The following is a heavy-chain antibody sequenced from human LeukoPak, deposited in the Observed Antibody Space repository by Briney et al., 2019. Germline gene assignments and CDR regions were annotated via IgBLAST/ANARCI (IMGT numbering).Heavy chain of an antibody. CDR1: GYTFTSYD. D-gene: IGHD3-3*01. J-gene: IGHJ3*02. V-gene: IGHV1-8*01. CDR3: ARVSPKSSITIFGVVMGAFDI. Sequence: ASVDVSCTASGYTFTSYDINWVRQATGQGLEWMGWMNPNSGNTGYAQKFQGRVTMTRNTSISTAYMELSSLRSEDTAVYYCARVSPKSSITIFGVVMGAFDIWGQGTMVTVSS. CDR2: MNPNSGNT.